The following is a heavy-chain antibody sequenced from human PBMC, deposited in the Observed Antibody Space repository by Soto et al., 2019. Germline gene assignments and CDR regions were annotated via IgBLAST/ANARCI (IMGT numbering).Heavy chain of an antibody. CDR2: IGSSGDTM. CDR3: AREHGYQVHSRYNWFDP. J-gene: IGHJ5*02. Sequence: PGGSLRLSCAASGFTFSNYEMNWVRQAPGKEPEWISYIGSSGDTMYYADSVRGRFPVSRDNAKNSLFLQMTSLRAEDTAVYYCAREHGYQVHSRYNWFDPWGQGTLVTVSS. CDR1: GFTFSNYE. D-gene: IGHD1-1*01. V-gene: IGHV3-48*03.